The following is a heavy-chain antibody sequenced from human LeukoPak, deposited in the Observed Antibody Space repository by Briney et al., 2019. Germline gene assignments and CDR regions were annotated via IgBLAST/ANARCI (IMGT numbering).Heavy chain of an antibody. CDR1: GGTFSSYA. D-gene: IGHD6-19*01. CDR3: ARGGSLAAAPHRYYFDY. Sequence: RASVKVSCKASGGTFSSYAISWVRQAPGQGLEWMGGIIPIFGTANYAQKFQGRVTITADESTSTAYMELSSLRSEDTAVYYCARGGSLAAAPHRYYFDYWGQGTPVTVSS. CDR2: IIPIFGTA. V-gene: IGHV1-69*13. J-gene: IGHJ4*02.